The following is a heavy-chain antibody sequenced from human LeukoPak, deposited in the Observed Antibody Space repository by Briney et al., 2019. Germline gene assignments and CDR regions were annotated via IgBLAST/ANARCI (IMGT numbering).Heavy chain of an antibody. D-gene: IGHD1-14*01. Sequence: GGSLRLSCAASGFTFSSYWMSWVRQAPGKGLEWVANIKQDGSEKYYVDSVKGRFTISRDNAKNSLYLQMNSLRAEDTAIYYCAKPARTDYADYWGQGTLVTVSS. CDR3: AKPARTDYADY. V-gene: IGHV3-7*03. J-gene: IGHJ4*02. CDR2: IKQDGSEK. CDR1: GFTFSSYW.